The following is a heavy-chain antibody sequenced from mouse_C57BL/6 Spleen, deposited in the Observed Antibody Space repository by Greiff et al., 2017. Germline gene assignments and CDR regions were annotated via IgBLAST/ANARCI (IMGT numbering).Heavy chain of an antibody. D-gene: IGHD2-2*01. J-gene: IGHJ2*01. Sequence: QVQLQQPGAELVMPGASVKLSCKASGYTFTSYWMHWVKQRPGQGLEWIGEIDPSDSYTNYNQKFKGKSTYTVDKSSSTAYMQLSSLTSEDSAVYYCARSMVTTDYWGQGTTLTVSS. CDR1: GYTFTSYW. V-gene: IGHV1-69*01. CDR3: ARSMVTTDY. CDR2: IDPSDSYT.